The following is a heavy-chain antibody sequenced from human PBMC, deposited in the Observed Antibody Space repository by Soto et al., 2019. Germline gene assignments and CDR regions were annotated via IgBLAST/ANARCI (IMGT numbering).Heavy chain of an antibody. V-gene: IGHV3-23*01. Sequence: GGSLRLSCAASGFTFSSFALSCVRQAPGKGLEWVSAISGSGDGTDYADSVKGRFTISRDTPKNTLYLQMNSLRPEDTAVYYCAGPGYSSQDYWGQGALVTVSS. J-gene: IGHJ4*02. CDR3: AGPGYSSQDY. CDR1: GFTFSSFA. CDR2: ISGSGDGT. D-gene: IGHD5-18*01.